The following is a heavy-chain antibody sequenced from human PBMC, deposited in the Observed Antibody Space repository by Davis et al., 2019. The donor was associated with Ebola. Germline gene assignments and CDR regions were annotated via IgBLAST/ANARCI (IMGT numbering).Heavy chain of an antibody. CDR3: ARASSVADFDY. CDR2: INPSGGST. V-gene: IGHV1-46*01. Sequence: ASVKVSCKASGCTFTSYYMHWVRQAPGQGLEWMGIINPSGGSTSYAQKFQGRVTMTRDTSTSTVYMELSSLRSEDTAVYYCARASSVADFDYWGQGTLVTVSS. D-gene: IGHD2-15*01. CDR1: GCTFTSYY. J-gene: IGHJ4*02.